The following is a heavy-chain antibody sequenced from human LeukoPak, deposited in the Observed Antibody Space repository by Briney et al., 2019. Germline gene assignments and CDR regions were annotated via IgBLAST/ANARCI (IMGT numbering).Heavy chain of an antibody. V-gene: IGHV3-21*01. Sequence: PGGSLRLSCAASGFTFSSYSMNWVRQAPGKGLEWVSSISSSSSSYIYYADSVKGRFTISRDNAKNSLYLQMNSLRAEDTAVYYCARETGYSSPFIDYWGQGTLVTVSS. CDR3: ARETGYSSPFIDY. D-gene: IGHD6-13*01. J-gene: IGHJ4*02. CDR1: GFTFSSYS. CDR2: ISSSSSSYI.